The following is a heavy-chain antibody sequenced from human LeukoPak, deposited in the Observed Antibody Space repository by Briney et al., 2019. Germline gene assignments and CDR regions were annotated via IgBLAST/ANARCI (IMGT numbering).Heavy chain of an antibody. CDR3: ARTGRYCSITSYYSV. V-gene: IGHV4-38-2*02. J-gene: IGHJ6*04. CDR1: GYSISSGYY. D-gene: IGHD2-2*01. CDR2: IYHSGST. Sequence: SETLSLTCTVSGYSISSGYYWGWIRQPPGKGLEWVGSIYHSGSTYYNPSLKSRVTISVDTSKNQFSLKLSSVTAADTAVYYCARTGRYCSITSYYSVWGKGTTVTVSS.